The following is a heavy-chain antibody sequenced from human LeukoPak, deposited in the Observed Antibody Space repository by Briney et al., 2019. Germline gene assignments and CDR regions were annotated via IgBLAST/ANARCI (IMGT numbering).Heavy chain of an antibody. CDR1: GGSISSYY. J-gene: IGHJ4*02. CDR2: VYFSGST. V-gene: IGHV4-59*08. CDR3: ASTRAPYYYESSGWYYFDY. D-gene: IGHD3-22*01. Sequence: SETLFLTCTVSGGSISSYYWSWIRQPPGKGLEWIGYVYFSGSTNYNPSLKSRVTISVDTSMNHFSLKLSSVTAADTAVYYCASTRAPYYYESSGWYYFDYWGQGTLVTVSS.